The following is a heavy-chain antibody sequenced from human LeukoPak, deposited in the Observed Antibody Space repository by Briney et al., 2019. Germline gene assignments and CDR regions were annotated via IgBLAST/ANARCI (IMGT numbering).Heavy chain of an antibody. D-gene: IGHD3-22*01. J-gene: IGHJ4*02. V-gene: IGHV4-59*08. CDR2: IYYSGIT. CDR3: ARLRNYFDSSGYYSHDY. Sequence: PSETLSLTCTVSGGSISSYYWSWIRQPPGKGLEWIGYIYYSGITNYNPSLKNRVTISVDTSKKQFSLKLSSVTAADTAEYYCARLRNYFDSSGYYSHDYWGPGTLVTVSS. CDR1: GGSISSYY.